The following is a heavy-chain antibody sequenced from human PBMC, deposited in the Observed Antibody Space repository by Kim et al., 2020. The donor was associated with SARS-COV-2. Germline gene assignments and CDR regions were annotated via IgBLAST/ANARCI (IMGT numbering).Heavy chain of an antibody. CDR3: TTDLGDYGDYLRA. V-gene: IGHV3-15*01. CDR2: IKSGGTA. J-gene: IGHJ5*02. CDR1: GFTFRKAG. Sequence: GGSLRLSCAASGFTFRKAGMSWVRQAPGKGLEWVARIKSGGTADYAAPVKGRVTISRDDSGNTLYMQMNSLKTEDTAVYYCTTDLGDYGDYLRAWGQGALVTVSS. D-gene: IGHD4-17*01.